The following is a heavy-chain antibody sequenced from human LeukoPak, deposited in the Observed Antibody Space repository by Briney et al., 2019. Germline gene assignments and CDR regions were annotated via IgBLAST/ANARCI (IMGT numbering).Heavy chain of an antibody. Sequence: GGSLRLSCAASGFTFSSYSMNWVRQAPGKGLEWVSSISSSSSYIYYADSVKGRFTISRDNAKNSLYLQMNSLRAEDTAVYYCARDLPNDSSGYYHWGQGTLVTVSS. CDR2: ISSSSSYI. CDR1: GFTFSSYS. D-gene: IGHD3-22*01. J-gene: IGHJ5*02. CDR3: ARDLPNDSSGYYH. V-gene: IGHV3-21*01.